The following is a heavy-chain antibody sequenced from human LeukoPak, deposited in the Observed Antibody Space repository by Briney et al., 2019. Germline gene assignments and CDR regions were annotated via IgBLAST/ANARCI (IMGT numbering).Heavy chain of an antibody. J-gene: IGHJ4*02. CDR2: INWNGGST. V-gene: IGHV3-20*04. D-gene: IGHD3-22*01. CDR1: GFTFDDYG. CDR3: ARGLTYYYDSSGPLINDY. Sequence: PGGSLRLSCAASGFTFDDYGMSWVRQAPGKGPEWVSGINWNGGSTGYADSVKGRFTISRDNAKNSLYLQMNSLRAEDTALYYCARGLTYYYDSSGPLINDYWGQGTLGTVSS.